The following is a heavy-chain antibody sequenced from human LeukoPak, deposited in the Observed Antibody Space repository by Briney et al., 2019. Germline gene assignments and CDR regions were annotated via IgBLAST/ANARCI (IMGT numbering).Heavy chain of an antibody. V-gene: IGHV3-53*01. CDR2: IYRGGST. J-gene: IGHJ4*02. CDR3: ARRAGDYSHPYDY. Sequence: GGSLRLSWAASGLTVSSNCISWVRHAPGKGLGWGSFIYRGGSTYYTDPVKGRFTTSTDNSNNTLYLQMHSLRAEATAVYYCARRAGDYSHPYDYWGQGILVTVSS. CDR1: GLTVSSNC. D-gene: IGHD3-22*01.